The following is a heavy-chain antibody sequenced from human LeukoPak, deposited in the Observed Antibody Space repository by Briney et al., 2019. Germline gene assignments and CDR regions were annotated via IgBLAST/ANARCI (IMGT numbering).Heavy chain of an antibody. Sequence: PGGSLRLSCAASGFTFSSYSMNWVRQAPGKGLEWVSYISSSSSTIYYADSVKGRFTISRDNAKNSLYLQMNSLRAEDTAVYYCARDRITPMVRGVMGQTYGMDVWGQGTTDTVSS. CDR1: GFTFSSYS. CDR3: ARDRITPMVRGVMGQTYGMDV. CDR2: ISSSSSTI. J-gene: IGHJ6*02. D-gene: IGHD3-10*01. V-gene: IGHV3-48*04.